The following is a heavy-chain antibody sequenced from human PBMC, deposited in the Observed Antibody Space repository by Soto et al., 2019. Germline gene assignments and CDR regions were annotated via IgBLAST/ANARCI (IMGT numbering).Heavy chain of an antibody. V-gene: IGHV1-69*12. J-gene: IGHJ6*02. CDR2: IIPIFGTA. D-gene: IGHD2-15*01. CDR1: GGTFSTYA. CDR3: ARHPGRPYYYYGMDV. Sequence: QVQLVQSGAEVKKPGSLVKVSCKASGGTFSTYAISWVRQAPGQGLEWMGGIIPIFGTADYAQKFQGRVTITADESTSTAYMELSSLRSQDTAVYYCARHPGRPYYYYGMDVWGQGTTVTVSS.